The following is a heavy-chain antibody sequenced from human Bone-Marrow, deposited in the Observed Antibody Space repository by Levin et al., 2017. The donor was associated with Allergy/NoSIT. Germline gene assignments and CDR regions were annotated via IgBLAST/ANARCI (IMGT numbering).Heavy chain of an antibody. D-gene: IGHD3-10*01. CDR2: ISSSSSYI. CDR1: GFTFSSYS. V-gene: IGHV3-21*01. CDR3: ARDGGWGVARGRFDY. Sequence: PGGSLRLSCAASGFTFSSYSMNWVRQAPGKGLEWVSSISSSSSYIYYADSVKGRFTISRDNAKNSLYLQMNSLRAEDTAVYYCARDGGWGVARGRFDYWGQGTLVTVSS. J-gene: IGHJ4*02.